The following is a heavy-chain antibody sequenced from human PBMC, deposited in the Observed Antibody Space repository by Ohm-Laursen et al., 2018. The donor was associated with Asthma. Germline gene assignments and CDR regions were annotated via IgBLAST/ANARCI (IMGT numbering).Heavy chain of an antibody. CDR1: GGTFNTYV. D-gene: IGHD1-26*01. CDR3: ARISGSYRTDY. Sequence: ASVKVSCKSLGGTFNTYVIGWVRQAPGQRPEWMGWIYIGNTNYAPNFRDRITMTMDTSTNTAYMELRSLTSDDTAVYYCARISGSYRTDYWGQGTLVTVSS. J-gene: IGHJ4*02. V-gene: IGHV1-18*01. CDR2: IYIGNT.